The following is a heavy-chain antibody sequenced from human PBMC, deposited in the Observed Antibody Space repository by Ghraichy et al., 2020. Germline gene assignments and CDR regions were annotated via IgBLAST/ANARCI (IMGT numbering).Heavy chain of an antibody. CDR2: ISGSGDSA. CDR1: GFSFSNYD. V-gene: IGHV3-23*01. Sequence: LSLTCEASGFSFSNYDMNWVRQAPGKGPEWVSLISGSGDSAYYADSVKGRFTISRDNSKNTVNLQMTSLRADDTAVYYCARVVSLKRPYYYYYMDVWGKGTSVTVSS. D-gene: IGHD3-16*01. J-gene: IGHJ6*03. CDR3: ARVVSLKRPYYYYYMDV.